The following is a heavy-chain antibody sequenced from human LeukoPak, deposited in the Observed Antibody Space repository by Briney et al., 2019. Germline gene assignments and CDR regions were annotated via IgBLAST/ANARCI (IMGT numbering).Heavy chain of an antibody. CDR3: AHKKYCSRTSCHFDY. CDR2: FFWDDDK. D-gene: IGHD2-2*01. Sequence: SGPTLVKPTQTLTLTCSLSGFSISSRAVAVGWFRQPPEQALEWLALFFWDDDKRYSPSLKSRLSITKDTSKNPVVLTMINMDPVDTGTYYCAHKKYCSRTSCHFDYWGHGALVIVS. J-gene: IGHJ4*01. V-gene: IGHV2-5*02. CDR1: GFSISSRAVA.